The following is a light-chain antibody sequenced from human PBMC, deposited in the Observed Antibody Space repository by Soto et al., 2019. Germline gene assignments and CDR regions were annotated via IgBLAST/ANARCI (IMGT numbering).Light chain of an antibody. V-gene: IGKV3-20*01. CDR2: GVS. Sequence: EIVLTQSPGTASLSPGDRATLSCRASQSISANYLAWYQQKPGQAPRLLIYGVSIRATGIPDRFAGSGSGPDFTLTISRLEPEDFAVYYCHQYGVLPKTFGQGTKVDIK. CDR1: QSISANY. J-gene: IGKJ1*01. CDR3: HQYGVLPKT.